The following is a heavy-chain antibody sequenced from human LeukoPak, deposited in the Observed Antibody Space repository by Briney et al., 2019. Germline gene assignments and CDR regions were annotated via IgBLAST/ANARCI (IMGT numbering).Heavy chain of an antibody. CDR1: GYTFTGYY. V-gene: IGHV1-2*02. CDR3: ARLYSGYGNYYYYMDV. J-gene: IGHJ6*03. D-gene: IGHD5-12*01. Sequence: GASVKVSCKASGYTFTGYYMHRVRHAPGQGLQWMRWINPNSGGTNYAQKFQGRVTMTGSPSISTAYMELSSLRSDDTAVYYGARLYSGYGNYYYYMDVWGKGTTVTVSS. CDR2: INPNSGGT.